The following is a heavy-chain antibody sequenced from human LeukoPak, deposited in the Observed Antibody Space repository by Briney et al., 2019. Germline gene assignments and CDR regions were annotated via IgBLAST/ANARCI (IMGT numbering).Heavy chain of an antibody. CDR1: GASVSSCGNY. Sequence: SQTLSLTCTVSGASVSSCGNYWSWIRQNRGKGLEWIGSFYYSGTTDCNTSLKDRVIMSIDRSKNQFALNLSSVTAAQTAVYYCARDTRNTWFYYWGQGTLVTVSS. D-gene: IGHD1/OR15-1a*01. CDR2: FYYSGTT. CDR3: ARDTRNTWFYY. V-gene: IGHV4-61*08. J-gene: IGHJ4*02.